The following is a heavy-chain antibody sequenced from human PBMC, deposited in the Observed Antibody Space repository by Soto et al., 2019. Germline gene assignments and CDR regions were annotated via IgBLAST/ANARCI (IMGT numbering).Heavy chain of an antibody. V-gene: IGHV3-30-3*01. D-gene: IGHD2-21*02. CDR1: GFTFTSYA. Sequence: PGGSLRLSCAASGFTFTSYAVHWVRQAPGKGLEWVAVISYDGSRKYYADSVKGRFTISRDNSKNTLYLQMNSLRPEDTAVYYCAREVWEHTPRGDSHYYGMDFWGQGTTVTVSS. CDR3: AREVWEHTPRGDSHYYGMDF. J-gene: IGHJ6*02. CDR2: ISYDGSRK.